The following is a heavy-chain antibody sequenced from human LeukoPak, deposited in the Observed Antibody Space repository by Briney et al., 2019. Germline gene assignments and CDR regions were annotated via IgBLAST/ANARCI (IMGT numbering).Heavy chain of an antibody. CDR2: ISGTGGNT. CDR3: ARASYSGYDFGV. CDR1: RLTFSNYA. V-gene: IGHV3-23*01. D-gene: IGHD5-12*01. J-gene: IGHJ4*02. Sequence: GGSLRLSCAASRLTFSNYAMSWVRQAPGQGLQWVSVISGTGGNTCYADSVKGRFTISRDDSKSTLYLQMNSLRAEDTAVYYCARASYSGYDFGVWGQGTLVTVSS.